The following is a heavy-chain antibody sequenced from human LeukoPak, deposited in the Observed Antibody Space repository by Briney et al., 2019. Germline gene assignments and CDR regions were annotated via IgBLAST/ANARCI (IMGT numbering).Heavy chain of an antibody. CDR3: ARHYSITGGRLSGYWLDP. CDR1: GGSISSTY. V-gene: IGHV4-59*08. Sequence: SETLSLTCTVSGGSISSTYWSWIRQPPGKGREWSGYMYYSGTTSYNPSLKSRVTISVDTSENQVSLRLSSVTAADTAVYYCARHYSITGGRLSGYWLDPWGQGTLVTVSS. J-gene: IGHJ5*02. CDR2: MYYSGTT. D-gene: IGHD7-27*01.